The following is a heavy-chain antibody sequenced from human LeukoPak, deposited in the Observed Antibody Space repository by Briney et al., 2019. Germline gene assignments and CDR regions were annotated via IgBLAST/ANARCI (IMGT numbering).Heavy chain of an antibody. V-gene: IGHV4-39*01. Sequence: SETLSLTCTVSGGSISRSGSYWGWIRQPPGKGLEWIGIIYSSGRTSYNPSLKSRITISVDTSKNQFSLKLSSVTAADTALYYCASYRSGSMFDYWGQGTPVTVSS. CDR2: IYSSGRT. D-gene: IGHD2/OR15-2a*01. J-gene: IGHJ4*02. CDR3: ASYRSGSMFDY. CDR1: GGSISRSGSY.